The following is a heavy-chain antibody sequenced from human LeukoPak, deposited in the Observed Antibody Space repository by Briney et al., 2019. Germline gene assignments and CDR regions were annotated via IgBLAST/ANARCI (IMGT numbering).Heavy chain of an antibody. J-gene: IGHJ4*02. D-gene: IGHD1-26*01. V-gene: IGHV4-4*07. Sequence: SETLSLTCTVSGGSISSYYWSWIRQPAGKGLEWIGRIYTSGSTNYNPSLKSRVTMSVDTSKNQFSLKLSSVTAADTAVYYCARVEAKWELLIFDYWGQGTLVTVSS. CDR2: IYTSGST. CDR3: ARVEAKWELLIFDY. CDR1: GGSISSYY.